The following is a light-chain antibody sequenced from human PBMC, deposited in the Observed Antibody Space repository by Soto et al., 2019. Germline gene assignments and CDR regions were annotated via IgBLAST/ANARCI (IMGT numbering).Light chain of an antibody. J-gene: IGKJ2*01. CDR3: QQSYSTLST. Sequence: DIQMTQSPSSLSASVGDRVTITCRASQSISNYLNWYQQKPGKAPKLLIYAASTLQSGVPSRFSGSGSGTDFTLTISRLQPEDFATYYCQQSYSTLSTFGQGTKLEIK. CDR2: AAS. V-gene: IGKV1-39*01. CDR1: QSISNY.